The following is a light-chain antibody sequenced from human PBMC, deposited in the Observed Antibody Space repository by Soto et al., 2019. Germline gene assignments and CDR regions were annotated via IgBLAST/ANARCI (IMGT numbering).Light chain of an antibody. J-gene: IGKJ2*01. Sequence: DIQMTQSPSSLSASVGDRVTITCRASQSISSYLNWYQQKPGKAPKLLIYAASSLQSGVPSRFSGSGSGTDFTLTISSLQPEDFATYYCQQSYSTFGVFGQGTKLEIK. CDR2: AAS. CDR1: QSISSY. CDR3: QQSYSTFGV. V-gene: IGKV1-39*01.